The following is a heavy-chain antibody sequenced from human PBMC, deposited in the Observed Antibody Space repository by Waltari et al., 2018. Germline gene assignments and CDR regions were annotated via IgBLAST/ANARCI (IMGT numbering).Heavy chain of an antibody. CDR1: GSPSSNYG. CDR3: ARASSSPVWYFDL. CDR2: IGTAGHT. J-gene: IGHJ2*01. D-gene: IGHD6-13*01. V-gene: IGHV3-13*01. Sequence: DVHLLESGGGLVQLGGSLRLSCASSGSPSSNYGMHWVRQATGKGLELVSGIGTAGHTYYPGSVKGRFTISRENAKNSLYLQMNSLRAGDTAVYYCARASSSPVWYFDLWGRGTLVTVSS.